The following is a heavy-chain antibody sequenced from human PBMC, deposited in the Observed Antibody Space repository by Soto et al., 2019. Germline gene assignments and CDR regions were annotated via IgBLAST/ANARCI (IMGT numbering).Heavy chain of an antibody. D-gene: IGHD4-17*01. Sequence: SETLSLTCTVSGGSISSSSYYWSWIRQPPGKGLEWIGYIYYSGSTNYNPSLKSRVTISVDTSKNQFSLKLSSVTAADTAVYYCARARHDYGAHYYYYMDVWGKGTTVTVSS. J-gene: IGHJ6*03. CDR3: ARARHDYGAHYYYYMDV. CDR2: IYYSGST. CDR1: GGSISSSSYY. V-gene: IGHV4-61*01.